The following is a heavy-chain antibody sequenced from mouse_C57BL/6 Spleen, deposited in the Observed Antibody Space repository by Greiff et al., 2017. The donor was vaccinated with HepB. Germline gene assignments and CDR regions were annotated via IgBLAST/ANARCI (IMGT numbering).Heavy chain of an antibody. CDR2: IDPETGGT. V-gene: IGHV1-15*01. J-gene: IGHJ3*01. Sequence: VKLQESGAELVRPGASVTLSCKASGYTFTDYEMHWVKQTPVHGLEWIGAIDPETGGTAYNQKFKGKAILTADKSSSTAYMELRSLTSEDSAVYYCTGRQGAWFAYWGQGTLVTVSA. CDR1: GYTFTDYE. D-gene: IGHD2-12*01. CDR3: TGRQGAWFAY.